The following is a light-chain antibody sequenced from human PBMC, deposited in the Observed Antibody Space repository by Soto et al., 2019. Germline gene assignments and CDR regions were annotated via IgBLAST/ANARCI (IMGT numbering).Light chain of an antibody. CDR1: SSNIGSNT. CDR3: AAWDDSLRGL. CDR2: SNN. J-gene: IGLJ2*01. Sequence: QSVLTQPPSASGAPGQRVTISCSGRSSNIGSNTVNWYQHLPGAAPKLLIYSNNQRPSGVPDRFSGSKSGTSASLAISGLQSEDEADYYCAAWDDSLRGLFGGGTKVTVL. V-gene: IGLV1-44*01.